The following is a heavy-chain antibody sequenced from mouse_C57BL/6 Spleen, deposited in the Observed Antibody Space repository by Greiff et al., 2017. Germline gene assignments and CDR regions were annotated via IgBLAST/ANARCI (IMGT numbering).Heavy chain of an antibody. CDR2: INPSTGGT. J-gene: IGHJ1*03. V-gene: IGHV1-43*01. CDR1: GYSFTGYY. Sequence: VQLQQSGPELVKPGASVKISCKASGYSFTGYYMHWVKQSSEQSLEWIGEINPSTGGTIYNQQFKGKATLTVDTSSSTAYMQLKSLTSGDSAVYEGERRYDGSSRYFDVWGTGTTVTVSS. CDR3: ERRYDGSSRYFDV. D-gene: IGHD1-1*01.